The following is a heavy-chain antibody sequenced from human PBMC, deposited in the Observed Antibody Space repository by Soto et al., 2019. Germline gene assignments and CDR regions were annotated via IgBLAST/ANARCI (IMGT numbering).Heavy chain of an antibody. CDR3: ARDLWGYCGTDCYPLDV. V-gene: IGHV4-59*01. Sequence: TSDTLSLTCTVSGYSISGYYWSWIRQPPGKGLEWIGYMYNTGSTVYNPSFKSRVTISVDTSKNQFSLKLNSVTAADTAVYYCARDLWGYCGTDCYPLDVWGQGTTVT. CDR2: MYNTGST. J-gene: IGHJ6*02. D-gene: IGHD2-21*02. CDR1: GYSISGYY.